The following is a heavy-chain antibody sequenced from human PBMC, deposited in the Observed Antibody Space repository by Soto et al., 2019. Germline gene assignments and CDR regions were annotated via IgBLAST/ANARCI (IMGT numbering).Heavy chain of an antibody. CDR1: GFTFSSYW. Sequence: EVQLVESGGGLVQPGGSLRLSCAASGFTFSSYWMSWGRQAPGKGLEWVANIKQDGSDKYYVDSVKGRFTISRDNAKNSLYLQMNSLTAEDTAIYYSAKVKSLAGQEWGQGTLVTVSS. V-gene: IGHV3-7*05. CDR3: AKVKSLAGQE. CDR2: IKQDGSDK. D-gene: IGHD6-6*01. J-gene: IGHJ4*02.